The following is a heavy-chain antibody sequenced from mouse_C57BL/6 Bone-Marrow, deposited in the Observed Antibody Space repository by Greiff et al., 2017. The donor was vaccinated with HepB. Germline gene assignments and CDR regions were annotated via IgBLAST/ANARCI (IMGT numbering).Heavy chain of an antibody. Sequence: VKLVESGAELVKPGASVKMSCKASGYTFTTYPIEWMKQNHGKSLEWIGNFHPYNDDTKYNEKFKGKATLTVEKSSSTVYLELSRLTSDDSAVYYCARRDSSGYGWFAYWGQGTLVTVSA. J-gene: IGHJ3*01. CDR1: GYTFTTYP. D-gene: IGHD3-2*02. CDR3: ARRDSSGYGWFAY. CDR2: FHPYNDDT. V-gene: IGHV1-47*01.